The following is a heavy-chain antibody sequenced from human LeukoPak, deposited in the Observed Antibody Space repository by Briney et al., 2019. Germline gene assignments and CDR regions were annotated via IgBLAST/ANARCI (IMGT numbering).Heavy chain of an antibody. CDR3: ATRESSYDFWSGLRDY. Sequence: SETLSLTCTVSGGSISSSSYYWGWIRQPPGKGLEWIGSICYSGSTYYNPSLKSRVTISVDTSKNQFSLKLSSVTAADTAVYYCATRESSYDFWSGLRDYWGQGTLVTVSS. V-gene: IGHV4-39*01. CDR2: ICYSGST. CDR1: GGSISSSSYY. J-gene: IGHJ4*02. D-gene: IGHD3-3*01.